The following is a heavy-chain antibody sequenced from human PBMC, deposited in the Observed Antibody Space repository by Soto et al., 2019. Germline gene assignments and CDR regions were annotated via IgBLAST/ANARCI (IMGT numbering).Heavy chain of an antibody. J-gene: IGHJ4*02. D-gene: IGHD3-22*01. CDR2: INPNSGGT. Sequence: ASVKVSCKASGYTFTSYYMHWVRQAPGQGLEWMGWINPNSGGTNYAQKFQGRVTMTRDTSISTAYMELSRLRSDDTAVYYCARDYYDSSGYYAAVDYWGQGTLVTVSS. V-gene: IGHV1-2*02. CDR1: GYTFTSYY. CDR3: ARDYYDSSGYYAAVDY.